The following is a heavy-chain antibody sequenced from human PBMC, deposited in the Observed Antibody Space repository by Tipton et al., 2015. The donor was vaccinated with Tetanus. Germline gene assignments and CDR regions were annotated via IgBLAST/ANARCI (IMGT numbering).Heavy chain of an antibody. Sequence: SGFTFSKYAMSWVRQAPGKGLEWVSGFSGSADSISYADSVKGRFTISRDISKNTLYLQMNSLRAEDTAVYYCAKWVKYGDYVLGYSFIDQWGQGTLVTVSS. CDR2: FSGSADSI. V-gene: IGHV3-23*01. J-gene: IGHJ4*02. D-gene: IGHD4-17*01. CDR3: AKWVKYGDYVLGYSFIDQ. CDR1: GFTFSKYA.